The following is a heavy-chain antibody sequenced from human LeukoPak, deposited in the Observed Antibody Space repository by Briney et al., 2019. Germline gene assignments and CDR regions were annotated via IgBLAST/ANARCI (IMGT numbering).Heavy chain of an antibody. D-gene: IGHD3-22*01. Sequence: SGGSLRLSCAASGFTFSNYGMSWVRQAPGKGLEWVSVISGSGGSTFYADSVKGRFTISRDNSKNTLYLQMNTLRAEDTAVYYCAKRGDLDSSGSLRYFDYRGQGTLVTVSS. CDR1: GFTFSNYG. V-gene: IGHV3-23*01. CDR3: AKRGDLDSSGSLRYFDY. CDR2: ISGSGGST. J-gene: IGHJ4*02.